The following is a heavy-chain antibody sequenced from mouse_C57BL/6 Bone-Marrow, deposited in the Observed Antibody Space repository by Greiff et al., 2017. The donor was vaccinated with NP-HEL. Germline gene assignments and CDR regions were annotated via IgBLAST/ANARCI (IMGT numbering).Heavy chain of an antibody. CDR3: ARSRFTTVVAPDD. Sequence: EVQLQESGPELVKPGASVKIPCKASGYTFTDYNMDWVKQSHGKSLEWIGDINPNNGGTIYNQKFKGKATLTVDKSSSTAYMELRSLTSEDTAVYYCARSRFTTVVAPDDWGQGTTLTVSS. CDR1: GYTFTDYN. CDR2: INPNNGGT. V-gene: IGHV1-18*01. D-gene: IGHD1-1*01. J-gene: IGHJ2*01.